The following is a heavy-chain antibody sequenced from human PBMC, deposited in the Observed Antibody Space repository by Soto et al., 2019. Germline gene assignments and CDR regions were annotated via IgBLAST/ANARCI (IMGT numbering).Heavy chain of an antibody. CDR2: INSDGSST. Sequence: GGSLRLSCAAAGFTFSNYGMHWVRQAPGKGLVWVSRINSDGSSTFYADSVRGRFTISRDNAKNTVFLQMNSLRGEDTAVYYCARGIQHRYGMDVWGQGTTVTVSS. CDR3: ARGIQHRYGMDV. J-gene: IGHJ6*02. V-gene: IGHV3-74*01. CDR1: GFTFSNYG. D-gene: IGHD5-18*01.